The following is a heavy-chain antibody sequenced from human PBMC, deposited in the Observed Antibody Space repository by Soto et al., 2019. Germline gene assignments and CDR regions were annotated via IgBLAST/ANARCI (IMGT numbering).Heavy chain of an antibody. Sequence: GASVKVSCKASGYRFSSYAIQWVRQAPGQRLEWMGWINVGNGNTKYSQKFQDRVTIIRDTSANTAYMEVSSLRSEDTAVYYRARSEETYNDVLTGMDLYYYYLGMDVWGQGTTVTVSS. D-gene: IGHD3-9*01. J-gene: IGHJ6*02. CDR3: ARSEETYNDVLTGMDLYYYYLGMDV. CDR2: INVGNGNT. V-gene: IGHV1-3*01. CDR1: GYRFSSYA.